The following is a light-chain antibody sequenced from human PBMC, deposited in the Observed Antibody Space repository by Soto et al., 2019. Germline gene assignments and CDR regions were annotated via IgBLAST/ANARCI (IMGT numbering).Light chain of an antibody. CDR3: CSYAGVSGV. CDR2: EGN. Sequence: QSALTQPASVFASPGQSITISCTGTSSDVGGYDLVSWYQQRPGKAPKLMIYEGNKRPSGVSNRFSGSKSGNTASLTISGLQAEDDADYYCCSYAGVSGVFGGGTKLTVL. J-gene: IGLJ3*02. CDR1: SSDVGGYDL. V-gene: IGLV2-23*01.